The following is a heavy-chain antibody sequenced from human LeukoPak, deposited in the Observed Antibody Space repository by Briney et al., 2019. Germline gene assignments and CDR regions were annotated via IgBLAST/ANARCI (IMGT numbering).Heavy chain of an antibody. CDR2: IWYDGSNK. Sequence: PGGSLRLSCTASGFTFGDYAMSWVRQAPGKGLEWVAVIWYDGSNKYYADSVRGRFTISRDTSKNTLYLQMNSLRAEDTAVYYCAREYSSWYPPSFDYWGQGTLVTVSS. CDR3: AREYSSWYPPSFDY. V-gene: IGHV3-33*01. CDR1: GFTFGDYA. J-gene: IGHJ4*02. D-gene: IGHD6-13*01.